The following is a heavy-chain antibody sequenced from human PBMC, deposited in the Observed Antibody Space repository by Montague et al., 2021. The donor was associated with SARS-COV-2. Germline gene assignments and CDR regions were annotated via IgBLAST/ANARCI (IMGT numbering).Heavy chain of an antibody. D-gene: IGHD2-2*01. CDR2: ISSSCSTI. Sequence: SLRLSCAASGFTFSSYEMNWVRQAPGKGLDWVSYISSSCSTIYYADSLQGRFTISRDNAKNSLYPQMNSLRAEDTAVFYCSRECCSSISLRAGYFDYWGQGTLVTVSS. CDR1: GFTFSSYE. V-gene: IGHV3-48*03. CDR3: SRECCSSISLRAGYFDY. J-gene: IGHJ4*02.